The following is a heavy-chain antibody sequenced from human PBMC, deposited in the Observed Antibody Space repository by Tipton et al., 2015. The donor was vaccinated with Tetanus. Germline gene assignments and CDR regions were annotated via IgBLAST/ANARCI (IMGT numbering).Heavy chain of an antibody. CDR1: GDSIRSGSHY. Sequence: TLSLTCIVSGDSIRSGSHYWNWIRQPPGKGLEWVGYIYSTGTTFYNPSLKGRVTISVDTSRNQFSLTVTSVTAADTAVYYCARPPRGAGTGLGPDGFDIWGPGALVPVSS. CDR3: ARPPRGAGTGLGPDGFDI. J-gene: IGHJ3*02. V-gene: IGHV4-31*03. D-gene: IGHD3/OR15-3a*01. CDR2: IYSTGTT.